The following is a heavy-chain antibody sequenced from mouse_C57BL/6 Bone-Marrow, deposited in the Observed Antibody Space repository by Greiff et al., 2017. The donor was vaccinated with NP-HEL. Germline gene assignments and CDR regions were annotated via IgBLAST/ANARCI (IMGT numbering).Heavy chain of an antibody. D-gene: IGHD2-5*01. V-gene: IGHV1-72*01. CDR3: ARTLSYYSNYRFAY. Sequence: QVQLQQPGAELVKPGASVKLSCKASGYTFTSYWMHWVKQRPGRGLEWIGRIDPNSGGTKYNEKFKSKATLTVDKPSSTAYMQLSSLTSEDAAVYYCARTLSYYSNYRFAYWGQGTLVTVSA. J-gene: IGHJ3*01. CDR1: GYTFTSYW. CDR2: IDPNSGGT.